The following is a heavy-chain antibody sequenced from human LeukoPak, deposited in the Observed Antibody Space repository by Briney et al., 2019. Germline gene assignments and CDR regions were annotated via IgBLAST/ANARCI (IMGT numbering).Heavy chain of an antibody. CDR3: ARGYAFDI. CDR1: GGSFSGYY. J-gene: IGHJ3*02. V-gene: IGHV4-34*01. Sequence: SETLSLTCAVYGGSFSGYYWSWIRQPPGKGLEWIGEINHSGCTNYNPSLKSRVTISVDTSKNQFSLKPSSVTAADTAVYYCARGYAFDIWGQGTMVTVSS. CDR2: INHSGCT.